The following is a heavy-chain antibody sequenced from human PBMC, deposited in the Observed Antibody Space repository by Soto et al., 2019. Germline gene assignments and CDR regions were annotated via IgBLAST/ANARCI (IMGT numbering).Heavy chain of an antibody. D-gene: IGHD2-21*02. CDR1: GFSFSTYS. CDR3: AREETAWPLAYGLDV. J-gene: IGHJ6*02. V-gene: IGHV3-21*01. CDR2: IGRRSDI. Sequence: GGSLRLSCEASGFSFSTYSMHWVRQAPGKGLEWVSSIGRRSDIYYADSVKGRFTISRDNAKNSVSLQMNSLRDEDTAVYYCAREETAWPLAYGLDVWGQGTTVTVS.